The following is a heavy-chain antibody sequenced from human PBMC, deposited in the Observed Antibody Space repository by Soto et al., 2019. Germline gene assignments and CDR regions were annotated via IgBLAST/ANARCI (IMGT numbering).Heavy chain of an antibody. CDR2: IYDSGST. V-gene: IGHV4-59*11. CDR3: AISKRSWFFDY. CDR1: GGKIIDLG. J-gene: IGHJ4*02. D-gene: IGHD3-10*01. Sequence: LPNTVFGGKIIDLGGPWIRQTQRKGLEWIGYIYDSGSTNYNPSLKNRVTISADTPKNQFSLKLSSVTAADTSVYYCAISKRSWFFDYWGQGTLVTVSS.